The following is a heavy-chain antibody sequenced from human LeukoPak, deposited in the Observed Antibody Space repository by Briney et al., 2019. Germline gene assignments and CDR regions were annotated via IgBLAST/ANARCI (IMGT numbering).Heavy chain of an antibody. CDR2: ISYDGSNK. V-gene: IGHV3-30*04. CDR3: ARGFGNYGSGSYESPNWFDP. J-gene: IGHJ5*02. Sequence: GGSLRLSCAASGFTFSSYAMHWVRQAPGKGLEWVAVISYDGSNKYYADSVKGRFTISRDNSKNTLYLQMNSLRAEDTAVYYCARGFGNYGSGSYESPNWFDPWGQGTLVTVSS. CDR1: GFTFSSYA. D-gene: IGHD3-10*01.